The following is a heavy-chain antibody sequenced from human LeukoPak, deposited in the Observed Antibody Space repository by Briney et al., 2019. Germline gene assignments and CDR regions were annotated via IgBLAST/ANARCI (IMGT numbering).Heavy chain of an antibody. Sequence: TGGSLRLSCAASGFTVSSDYMSWVRQAPGKGLEWVSVIYSGGSTYYADSVKGRFTISRDNSKNTLYLQMNSLRAEDTAVYYCASDPVAGWVSGAFDIWGQGTMVTVSS. CDR3: ASDPVAGWVSGAFDI. J-gene: IGHJ3*02. CDR1: GFTVSSDY. D-gene: IGHD6-19*01. V-gene: IGHV3-53*01. CDR2: IYSGGST.